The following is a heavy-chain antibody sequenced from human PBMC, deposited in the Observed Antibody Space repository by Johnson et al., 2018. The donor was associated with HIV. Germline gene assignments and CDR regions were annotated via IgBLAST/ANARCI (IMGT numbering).Heavy chain of an antibody. CDR2: IWYDGSNK. D-gene: IGHD3-22*01. CDR1: GFTFSSYG. J-gene: IGHJ3*02. CDR3: AKGDYYDTRAAFDI. Sequence: QVQLVESGGGVVQPGRSLRLSCAASGFTFSSYGMHWVRQAPGKGLEWVAVIWYDGSNKFYGDSVKGRFTISRDNSKNMLYLQMNSLRAEDTAIYYCAKGDYYDTRAAFDIWGQGTMVTVSS. V-gene: IGHV3-33*06.